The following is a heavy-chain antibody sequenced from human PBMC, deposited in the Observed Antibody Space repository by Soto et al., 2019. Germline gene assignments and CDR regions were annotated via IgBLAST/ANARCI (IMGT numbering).Heavy chain of an antibody. J-gene: IGHJ6*03. CDR3: ARTTLGYYYMDV. V-gene: IGHV4-59*08. CDR1: GGSISSYY. Sequence: TSETLSLTCTVSGGSISSYYWSWIRQPPGKGLEWIGYTYYSGSTNYNPSLKSRVTISVDTSKNQFSLKLSSVTAADTAVYYCARTTLGYYYMDVWGKGTTVTVSS. D-gene: IGHD4-17*01. CDR2: TYYSGST.